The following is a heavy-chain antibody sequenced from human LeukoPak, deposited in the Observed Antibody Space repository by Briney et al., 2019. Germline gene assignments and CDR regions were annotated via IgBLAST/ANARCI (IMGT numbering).Heavy chain of an antibody. CDR1: GFNFSYYY. V-gene: IGHV3-11*03. CDR2: ISSSSYST. Sequence: GGSLQLPFAASGFNFSYYYMSWSRQAPGKGVEWVSYISSSSYSTIYADSVKGRFTLSRDNAKNSLYLQMNSLRAEDTAVYYCARRLLGTTAFDIWGQGTMVTVSS. CDR3: ARRLLGTTAFDI. D-gene: IGHD2-15*01. J-gene: IGHJ3*02.